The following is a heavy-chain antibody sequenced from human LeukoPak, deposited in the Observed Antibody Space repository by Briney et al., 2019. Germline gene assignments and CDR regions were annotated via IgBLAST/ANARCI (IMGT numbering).Heavy chain of an antibody. CDR1: GFTFSSYS. V-gene: IGHV3-21*01. CDR2: ISSSSSYI. J-gene: IGHJ4*02. D-gene: IGHD2-21*02. Sequence: GGSLRLSCAASGFTFSSYSMNWVRQAPGKGLEWVSSISSSSSYIYYADSVKGRFTISRDNAKNSLYLQMNSLRAEDTAVYYCASLSRGDYNLDYWGQGTLVTVSS. CDR3: ASLSRGDYNLDY.